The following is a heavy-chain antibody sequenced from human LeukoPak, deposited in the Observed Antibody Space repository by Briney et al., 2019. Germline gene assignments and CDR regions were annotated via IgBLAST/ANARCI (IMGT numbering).Heavy chain of an antibody. D-gene: IGHD2-8*02. J-gene: IGHJ4*02. Sequence: ASVTVSCKASGYTFTGYYLHWVRQAPGQGLEGMGWINPNSGGTNYAQKFQGRVTVTRDTSISTAYMELSGLRSDDTAVYYCARGTVGSQVVLIDYWGQGSLVTVSS. CDR1: GYTFTGYY. V-gene: IGHV1-2*02. CDR3: ARGTVGSQVVLIDY. CDR2: INPNSGGT.